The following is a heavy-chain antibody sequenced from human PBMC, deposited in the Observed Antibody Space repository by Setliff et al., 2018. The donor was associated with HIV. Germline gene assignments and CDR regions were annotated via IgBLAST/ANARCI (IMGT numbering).Heavy chain of an antibody. CDR2: IYKSGTT. CDR1: GGSVNSYH. Sequence: SETLSLTCSVSGGSVNSYHWRWIRQPPGKGLEWIGYIYKSGTTNYSPSLKSRVTISAGPSKNQFSLKLTSVTAADTAVYYCGRLSETAMASFDSWGQGILVTVSS. CDR3: GRLSETAMASFDS. D-gene: IGHD2-21*02. J-gene: IGHJ4*02. V-gene: IGHV4-59*08.